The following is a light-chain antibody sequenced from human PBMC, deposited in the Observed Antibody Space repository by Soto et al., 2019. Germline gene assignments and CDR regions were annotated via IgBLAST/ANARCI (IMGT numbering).Light chain of an antibody. V-gene: IGKV3-20*01. Sequence: EIVLTQSPGTLSLSPGERATLSCRASQSVSSSYLAWYQQKPGQAPRLLIYGASSRATGIPDRFSGSGSGTDFTLTISRLEPEDFAVYDCQQYGSSPRVTFGGRTKVEIK. CDR3: QQYGSSPRVT. J-gene: IGKJ4*01. CDR1: QSVSSSY. CDR2: GAS.